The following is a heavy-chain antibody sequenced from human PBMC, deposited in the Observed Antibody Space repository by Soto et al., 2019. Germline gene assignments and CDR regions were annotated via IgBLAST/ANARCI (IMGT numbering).Heavy chain of an antibody. CDR1: GFTFSSYA. V-gene: IGHV3-74*01. Sequence: PGGSLRLSCAASGFTFSSYAMHWVRQAPGKGLVWVSRIHSDGSSTTYADFVKGRFIISRDNARNTVDLQMNSVRVEDTAVYYCARGDRGAFDLWGQGTVVTVSS. J-gene: IGHJ3*01. D-gene: IGHD1-26*01. CDR3: ARGDRGAFDL. CDR2: IHSDGSST.